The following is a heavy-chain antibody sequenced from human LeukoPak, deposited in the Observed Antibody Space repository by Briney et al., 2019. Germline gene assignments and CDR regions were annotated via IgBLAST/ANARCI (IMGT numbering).Heavy chain of an antibody. Sequence: GESLKISCKVSGYIFSSYWIAWVRQMPGKGLEWMGIIYPADSDTRYSPSLQGQVIISVDESISTAYLQWSSLKASDTAMYYCARLGLELPKNWFDPWGQGTLVTVSS. CDR3: ARLGLELPKNWFDP. J-gene: IGHJ5*02. CDR1: GYIFSSYW. D-gene: IGHD1-7*01. CDR2: IYPADSDT. V-gene: IGHV5-51*01.